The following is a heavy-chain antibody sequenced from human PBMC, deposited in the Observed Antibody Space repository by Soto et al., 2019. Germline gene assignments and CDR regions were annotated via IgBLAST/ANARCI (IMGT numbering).Heavy chain of an antibody. V-gene: IGHV3-53*02. D-gene: IGHD3-16*01. J-gene: IGHJ4*02. Sequence: VQLVETGGGLIQPGGSLRLSCAVSGFTVRSNYMSWVRQAPGKGLEWVSIIYSSGNTYYADSVKGRFTMSRDTSNNTVFLQMSSLRAEDTAVYYCARVSSPFGYWGQGTLVTVSS. CDR1: GFTVRSNY. CDR2: IYSSGNT. CDR3: ARVSSPFGY.